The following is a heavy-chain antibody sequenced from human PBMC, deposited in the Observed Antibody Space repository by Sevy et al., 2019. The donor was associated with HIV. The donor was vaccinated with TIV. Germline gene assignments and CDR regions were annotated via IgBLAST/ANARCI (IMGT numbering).Heavy chain of an antibody. J-gene: IGHJ4*02. CDR2: ISSSSSYR. Sequence: GGSLRLSCAASGFTFSSYSMNWVRQAPGKGLEWVSSISSSSSYRYYADSVKGRFTISRDNAKTSLFLQMNSLRAEDTAVYYCARGYSIYLIDYWGQGTLVTVSS. CDR1: GFTFSSYS. CDR3: ARGYSIYLIDY. V-gene: IGHV3-21*01. D-gene: IGHD4-4*01.